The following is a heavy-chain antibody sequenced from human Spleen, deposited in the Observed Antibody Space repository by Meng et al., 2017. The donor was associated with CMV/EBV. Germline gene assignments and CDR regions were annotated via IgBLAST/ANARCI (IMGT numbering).Heavy chain of an antibody. J-gene: IGHJ6*02. V-gene: IGHV3-53*01. CDR3: AREYYYYYGMDV. CDR1: GFTVSSNY. CDR2: IYSGGST. Sequence: GESLKISCAASGFTVSSNYMSWVRQAPGKGLEWVSVIYSGGSTYYADSVKGRFTISRDNSKNTLYLQMTSLRAEDTAVYYCAREYYYYYGMDVWGQGTTVTVSS.